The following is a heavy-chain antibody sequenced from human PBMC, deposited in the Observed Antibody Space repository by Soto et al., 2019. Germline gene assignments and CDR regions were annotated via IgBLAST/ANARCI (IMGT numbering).Heavy chain of an antibody. CDR3: ARGGQWLVNWFDP. D-gene: IGHD6-19*01. Sequence: QVQLVESGGGLVQPGRSLRLSCAASGFTFSSFAMHWVRQAPGKGLEWVASLSYDGSDRYYEDSVKGRHIISRDNSKNTVYLQLHSLRSEDTAVYYCARGGQWLVNWFDPWGQGTLVTVSS. CDR1: GFTFSSFA. V-gene: IGHV3-30*04. CDR2: LSYDGSDR. J-gene: IGHJ5*02.